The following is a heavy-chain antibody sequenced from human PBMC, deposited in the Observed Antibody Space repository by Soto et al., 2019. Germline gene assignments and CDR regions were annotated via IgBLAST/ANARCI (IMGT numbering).Heavy chain of an antibody. J-gene: IGHJ4*02. CDR1: GFSLSSIGMG. D-gene: IGHD5-12*01. CDR2: IYWDDDK. Sequence: QITVKESGLTLVKPTETRTLTCTFSGFSLSSIGMGVGWIRQPPGKALEWLALIYWDDDKRYSPSLSSRLTITKNPSKNEVDLTMTNMEPVDTATYYCARLTRGVYDSGRLWEKFDYWGQGTLVTVSS. V-gene: IGHV2-5*02. CDR3: ARLTRGVYDSGRLWEKFDY.